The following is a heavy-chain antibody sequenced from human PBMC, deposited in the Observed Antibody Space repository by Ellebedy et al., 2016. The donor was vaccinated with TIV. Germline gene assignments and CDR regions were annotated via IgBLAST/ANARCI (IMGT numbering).Heavy chain of an antibody. Sequence: PGGSLRLSCEASGFIFSTYGMHWVRQAPGKGLEWVAFIWYAGGNKYYAESVKGRFTISRDNSKNTLYLQMNNLGAEDTAVFYCARGRHVDRGDCLDFWGQGTLVTVSS. D-gene: IGHD2-21*02. CDR1: GFIFSTYG. CDR2: IWYAGGNK. CDR3: ARGRHVDRGDCLDF. J-gene: IGHJ4*02. V-gene: IGHV3-33*01.